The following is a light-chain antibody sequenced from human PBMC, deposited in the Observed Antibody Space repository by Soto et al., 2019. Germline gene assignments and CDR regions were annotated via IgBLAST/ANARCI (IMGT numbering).Light chain of an antibody. CDR2: EGS. J-gene: IGLJ1*01. CDR3: CSCAGSSTFAYV. Sequence: QSALTQPASVSGSPGQSITISCTGTSSDVGSYNLGSWYQQHPGKAPKLMIYEGSKRPSGVCNRVSGSKSGITASLTISGLWAVHGAESYGCSCAGSSTFAYVFGPGTKGTVL. V-gene: IGLV2-23*03. CDR1: SSDVGSYNL.